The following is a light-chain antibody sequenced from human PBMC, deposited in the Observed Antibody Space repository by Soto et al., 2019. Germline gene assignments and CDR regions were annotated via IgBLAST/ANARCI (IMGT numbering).Light chain of an antibody. J-gene: IGLJ3*02. Sequence: QSVLTQPASVSGSPGQSITISCTGTSSDVGGYNYVSWYQQNPGKAPKLMIYDVSDRPSGVSNRFSGSKSGNTASLTISGLQAEDEADYYCSSYAGSSTVVFGGGTKLTVL. CDR2: DVS. CDR3: SSYAGSSTVV. CDR1: SSDVGGYNY. V-gene: IGLV2-14*01.